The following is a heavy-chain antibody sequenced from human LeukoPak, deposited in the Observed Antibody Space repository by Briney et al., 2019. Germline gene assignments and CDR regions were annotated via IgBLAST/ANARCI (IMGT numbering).Heavy chain of an antibody. D-gene: IGHD3-22*01. CDR2: IYYSGST. CDR3: AREGDYYDSSGYYVGDY. CDR1: GGSISSYY. J-gene: IGHJ4*02. Sequence: PSETLSLTCTVSGGSISSYYWSWIRQPPGKGLEWIGYIYYSGSTNYNPSLKSRVTISVDTSKNQFSLKLSSVTAADTAVYYCAREGDYYDSSGYYVGDYWGQGTLVTVSS. V-gene: IGHV4-59*01.